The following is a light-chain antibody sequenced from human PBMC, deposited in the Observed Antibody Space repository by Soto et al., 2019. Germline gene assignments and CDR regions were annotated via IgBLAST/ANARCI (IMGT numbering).Light chain of an antibody. Sequence: EIVLTQSPGTLALSPGEGATLSCRASQSVSKYLAWYQQKPGQAPRLLIYGASSRATGIPDSFSGGGSGTDFTLTISRLEPEDFAVYYCQQYGGSPQTFGLGTKVDIK. CDR2: GAS. CDR1: QSVSKY. CDR3: QQYGGSPQT. V-gene: IGKV3-20*01. J-gene: IGKJ1*01.